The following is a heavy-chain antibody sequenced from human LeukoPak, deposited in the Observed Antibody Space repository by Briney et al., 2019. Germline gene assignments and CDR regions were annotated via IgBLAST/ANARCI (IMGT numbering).Heavy chain of an antibody. J-gene: IGHJ4*02. CDR3: ARDATTYYYGSGSKIDYYFDY. Sequence: GGSLRLSCAASGFTFSSYWMSWVRQAPGKGLEWVANIKQDGSEKYYVDSVKGRFTNSRDNAKNSFYLQMTSLRAEDTAVYYCARDATTYYYGSGSKIDYYFDYWGQGTLVTVSS. CDR2: IKQDGSEK. CDR1: GFTFSSYW. D-gene: IGHD3-10*01. V-gene: IGHV3-7*01.